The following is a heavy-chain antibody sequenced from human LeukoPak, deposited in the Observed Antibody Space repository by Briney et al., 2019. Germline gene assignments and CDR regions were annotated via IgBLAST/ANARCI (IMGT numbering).Heavy chain of an antibody. CDR3: ARGGNGWYVDY. CDR2: IYYSGST. J-gene: IGHJ4*02. Sequence: PSETLSLTCTVSGGSISSYYWSWIRQPPGKGLEWIGYIYYSGSTNYNPSLKSRVTISVDTSKNQFSLKLSSVTAADTAVYYCARGGNGWYVDYWGQGTLVTVSS. V-gene: IGHV4-59*08. CDR1: GGSISSYY. D-gene: IGHD6-19*01.